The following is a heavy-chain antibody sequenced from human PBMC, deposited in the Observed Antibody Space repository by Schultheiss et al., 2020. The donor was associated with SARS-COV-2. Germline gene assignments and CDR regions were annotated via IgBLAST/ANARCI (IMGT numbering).Heavy chain of an antibody. Sequence: GGSLRLSCAASGFTFSSFGMHWVRQAPGKGLEWVAVIWYDGSEKYYADSVKGRFTISRDNSKNTLFLQMNSLRAEDTAVYYCAREKWGTLAYWGQGTLVTVSS. CDR2: IWYDGSEK. V-gene: IGHV3-33*01. CDR3: AREKWGTLAY. D-gene: IGHD3-16*01. CDR1: GFTFSSFG. J-gene: IGHJ4*02.